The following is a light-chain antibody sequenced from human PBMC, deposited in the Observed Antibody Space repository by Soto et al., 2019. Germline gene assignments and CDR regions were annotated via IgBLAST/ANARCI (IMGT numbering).Light chain of an antibody. V-gene: IGKV3-20*01. Sequence: EIVLTQGRGTLSLSPGERATLSCRASQSVSSSYLAWYQQKPGQAPRLLIYGASSRPTGIPDRFSGTGSETDFTLTISRLEPEDFAVYYCQQYDNSPITFGQGTRLEI. CDR1: QSVSSSY. J-gene: IGKJ5*01. CDR2: GAS. CDR3: QQYDNSPIT.